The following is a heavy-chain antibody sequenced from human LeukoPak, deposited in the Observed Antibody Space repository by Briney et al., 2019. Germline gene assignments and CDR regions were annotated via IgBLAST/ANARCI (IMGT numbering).Heavy chain of an antibody. Sequence: GGSLRLPCAASGFTFSSYSMNWVRQAPGKGLEWVSYISSSSSIIYYADSVKGRFTISRDNAKNSLYLQMNSLRAEDTAVYYCARARTAQYNWFDPWGQGTLVTVSS. J-gene: IGHJ5*02. V-gene: IGHV3-48*01. CDR2: ISSSSSII. CDR3: ARARTAQYNWFDP. D-gene: IGHD4-17*01. CDR1: GFTFSSYS.